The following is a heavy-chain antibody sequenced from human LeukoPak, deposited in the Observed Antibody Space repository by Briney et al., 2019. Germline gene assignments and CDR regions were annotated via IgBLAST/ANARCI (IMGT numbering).Heavy chain of an antibody. V-gene: IGHV3-48*03. Sequence: GGSLRLSCAASGFIFSSYEMNWVRQAPGKGLEWVSYISTSHSTIYYADSVKGRFTISRDNAKNSLYLQMNSLRAEDTAAYYCARGLSGWYLYYFDYWGQGTLVTVSS. D-gene: IGHD6-19*01. CDR3: ARGLSGWYLYYFDY. J-gene: IGHJ4*02. CDR1: GFIFSSYE. CDR2: ISTSHSTI.